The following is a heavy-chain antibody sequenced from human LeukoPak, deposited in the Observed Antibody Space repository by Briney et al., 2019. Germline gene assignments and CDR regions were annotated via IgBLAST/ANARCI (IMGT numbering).Heavy chain of an antibody. Sequence: ASVTVSCKASGYTFTSYGISWVRQAPGQGLEWMGWISAYNGNTNYAQKLQGRVTMTTDTSTSTAYMELRSLRSDDTAVYYCARDGDTYYYDSSGYFWFDPWGQGTLVTVSS. CDR2: ISAYNGNT. CDR3: ARDGDTYYYDSSGYFWFDP. CDR1: GYTFTSYG. V-gene: IGHV1-18*01. J-gene: IGHJ5*02. D-gene: IGHD3-22*01.